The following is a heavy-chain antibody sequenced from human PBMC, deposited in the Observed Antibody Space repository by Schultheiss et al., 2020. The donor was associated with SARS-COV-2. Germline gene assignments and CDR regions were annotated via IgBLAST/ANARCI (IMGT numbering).Heavy chain of an antibody. CDR3: ARENWHYDY. D-gene: IGHD1-7*01. Sequence: ASVKVSCKASGYTFTSYAMNWVRQAPGQGLEWMGWINPSGGTNYAQKFQGRVTMTRDTSISTAYMELTRLTSDDTAVYYCARENWHYDYWGQGTLVTVSS. V-gene: IGHV1-2*02. J-gene: IGHJ4*02. CDR1: GYTFTSYA. CDR2: INPSGGT.